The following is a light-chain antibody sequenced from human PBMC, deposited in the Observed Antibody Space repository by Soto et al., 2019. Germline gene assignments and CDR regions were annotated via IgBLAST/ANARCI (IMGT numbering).Light chain of an antibody. CDR2: EVS. CDR3: CSYAGSSTYV. CDR1: SSDVGSYNL. J-gene: IGLJ1*01. V-gene: IGLV2-23*02. Sequence: QSVLTQPASVSGSPGQSITISCPGTSSDVGSYNLVSWYQQHPGKAPKLMIYEVSKRPSGVSNRFSGSKSGNTASLTISGPQAEDEADYYCCSYAGSSTYVLGTGTKVTVL.